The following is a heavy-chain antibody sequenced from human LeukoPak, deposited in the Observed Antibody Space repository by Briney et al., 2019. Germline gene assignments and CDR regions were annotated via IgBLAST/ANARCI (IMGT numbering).Heavy chain of an antibody. V-gene: IGHV1-69*05. Sequence: SVKVSCKASGGTFSSYAISWVRQAPGQGLEWMRGIIPIFGTANYAQKFQGRVTITTDESTSTAYMELSSLRSEDTSVYYCASENIVVIPAAIRNFGYRGHGTLVTVSS. CDR2: IIPIFGTA. J-gene: IGHJ4*01. CDR1: GGTFSSYA. CDR3: ASENIVVIPAAIRNFGY. D-gene: IGHD2-2*01.